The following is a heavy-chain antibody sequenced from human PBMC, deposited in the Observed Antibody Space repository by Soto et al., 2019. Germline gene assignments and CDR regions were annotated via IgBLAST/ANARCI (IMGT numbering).Heavy chain of an antibody. CDR2: FDPEDGET. Sequence: ASVKVSCKVSGYTLTELSMHWVRQAPGKGLEWMGGFDPEDGETIYAQKFQGRVTMTEDTSTDTAYMELSSLRSEDTAVYYCATEDRVGVAATPVFYSWGQGTLVTVSS. J-gene: IGHJ5*01. V-gene: IGHV1-24*01. D-gene: IGHD2-15*01. CDR3: ATEDRVGVAATPVFYS. CDR1: GYTLTELS.